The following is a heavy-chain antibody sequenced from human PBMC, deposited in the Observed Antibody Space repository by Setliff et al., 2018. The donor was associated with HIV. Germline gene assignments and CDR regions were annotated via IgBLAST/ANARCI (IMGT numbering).Heavy chain of an antibody. D-gene: IGHD1-1*01. V-gene: IGHV4-61*02. CDR2: IYSSGNT. CDR1: GVSINSGNYY. CDR3: ARGGDGYNPGGGTFDH. Sequence: PSETLSLTCTVSGVSINSGNYYWGWIRQPAGKRLGWIGRIYSSGNTNYNPSLKSRVTISADTSKNQFSLRLKSVTAAETAVYYCARGGDGYNPGGGTFDHWGQGTLVTVSS. J-gene: IGHJ4*02.